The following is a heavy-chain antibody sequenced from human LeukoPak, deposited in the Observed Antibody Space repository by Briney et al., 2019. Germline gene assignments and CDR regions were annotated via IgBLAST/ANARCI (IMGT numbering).Heavy chain of an antibody. CDR3: ARLGYYYDSSGNNQQYMEV. Sequence: GESLKISCTGSGYSFTNYWISWVRQMPGEGLEWMGRIDPSDSYTNYSPSFQGHVTISTDKSIRTAYLQWNSLKASDTAMYYCARLGYYYDSSGNNQQYMEVWGQGTTVTVSS. D-gene: IGHD3-22*01. J-gene: IGHJ6*02. V-gene: IGHV5-10-1*01. CDR2: IDPSDSYT. CDR1: GYSFTNYW.